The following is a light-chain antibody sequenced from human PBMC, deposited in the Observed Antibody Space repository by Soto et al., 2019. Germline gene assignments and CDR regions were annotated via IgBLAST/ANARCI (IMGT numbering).Light chain of an antibody. Sequence: DIQLTQSPSLLSASVGDRVTITCRASQGLNSYLAWYQKKAGKGPQLLIYATSTLQTGVPSRFSGSGSGTEFTLTINSVQPEDFATYYCQRLNSNLLFSFGPGTTVDLK. CDR1: QGLNSY. V-gene: IGKV1-9*01. CDR2: ATS. CDR3: QRLNSNLLFS. J-gene: IGKJ3*01.